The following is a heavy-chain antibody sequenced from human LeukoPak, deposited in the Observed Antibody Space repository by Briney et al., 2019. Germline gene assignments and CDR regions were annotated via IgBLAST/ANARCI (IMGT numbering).Heavy chain of an antibody. J-gene: IGHJ4*02. Sequence: GGSLRLSCAASGFTFSSYSMNWVRQAPGKGLEWGSSISSSSSYIYYADPVKGRFTIYRDNAKNSLYMQMNSLRAEDTAVYYCARDFMWGLPFDYWGQGTLVTVSS. CDR1: GFTFSSYS. CDR3: ARDFMWGLPFDY. D-gene: IGHD1-26*01. CDR2: ISSSSSYI. V-gene: IGHV3-21*01.